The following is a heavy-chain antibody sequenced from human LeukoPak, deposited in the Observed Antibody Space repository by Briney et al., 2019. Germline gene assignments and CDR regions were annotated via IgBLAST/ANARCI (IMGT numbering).Heavy chain of an antibody. J-gene: IGHJ4*02. CDR3: AKRGGDSGTFDS. V-gene: IGHV4-59*08. Sequence: SGTLSLTCTVSGASINSYYWSWIRQAPGKGLEWIGYGHYSGTTNYNAALRSRVTISVDTSKNQFSLKLSSVTAADTAVYYCAKRGGDSGTFDSWGQGTLVTVSS. CDR2: GHYSGTT. D-gene: IGHD4-23*01. CDR1: GASINSYY.